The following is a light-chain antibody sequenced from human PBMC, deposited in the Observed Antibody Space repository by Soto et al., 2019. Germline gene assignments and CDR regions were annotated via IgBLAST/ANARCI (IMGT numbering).Light chain of an antibody. CDR2: GAS. CDR3: QQYDSSSWT. J-gene: IGKJ1*01. CDR1: QIVNSHY. Sequence: EIVLTQSPGNLCLSPGERATPSCRTIQIVNSHYLAWYQHKPGQAPRLLIYGASSRAPGIPERFSGRGAGTDFTLTISRLEPEDFAVYYCQQYDSSSWTFGQGTKVDIK. V-gene: IGKV3-20*01.